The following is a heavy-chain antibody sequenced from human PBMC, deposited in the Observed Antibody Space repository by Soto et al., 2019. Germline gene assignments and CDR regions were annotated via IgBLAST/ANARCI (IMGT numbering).Heavy chain of an antibody. CDR1: GGTFSSYT. CDR3: ASGYCSGGSCYSSDY. D-gene: IGHD2-15*01. Sequence: QVQLVQSGAEVKKPGSSVKVSCTASGGTFSSYTISWVRQAPGQGLEWMGRIIPILGIANYAQKFQGRVTITADKSTSTAYMELSSLRSEDTAVYYCASGYCSGGSCYSSDYWGQGTLVTVSS. J-gene: IGHJ4*02. V-gene: IGHV1-69*02. CDR2: IIPILGIA.